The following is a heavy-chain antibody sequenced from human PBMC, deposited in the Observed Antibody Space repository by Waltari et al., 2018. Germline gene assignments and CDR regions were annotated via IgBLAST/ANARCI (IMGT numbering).Heavy chain of an antibody. CDR2: ISSSSSYI. CDR3: ARDAYGDYAAFDI. D-gene: IGHD4-17*01. Sequence: EVQLVESGGGLVKPGGSLRLSGAASGFTFSSYSMNWSGQAPGKGLEWVSSISSSSSYIYYADSVKGRFTISRDNAKNSLYLQMNSLRAEDTAVYYCARDAYGDYAAFDIWGQGTMVTVSS. J-gene: IGHJ3*02. CDR1: GFTFSSYS. V-gene: IGHV3-21*01.